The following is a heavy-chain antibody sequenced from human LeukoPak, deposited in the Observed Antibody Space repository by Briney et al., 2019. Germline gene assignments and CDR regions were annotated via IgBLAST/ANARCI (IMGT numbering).Heavy chain of an antibody. J-gene: IGHJ4*02. CDR2: INWNSGII. Sequence: GRSLRLSCAASGFIFDDYAMHWVRQVPGKGLEWVSGINWNSGIIGYADSVKGRFTISRDNAKNSLFLQMNSLRAEDTAMYYCARAPRAPTPGYWGQGTLVTVSS. CDR3: ARAPRAPTPGY. V-gene: IGHV3-9*01. D-gene: IGHD3-10*01. CDR1: GFIFDDYA.